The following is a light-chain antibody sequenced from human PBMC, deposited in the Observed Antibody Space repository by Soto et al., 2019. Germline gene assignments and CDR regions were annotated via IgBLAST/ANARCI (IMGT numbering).Light chain of an antibody. CDR3: QQSYSTPFT. CDR2: AAS. V-gene: IGKV1-39*01. J-gene: IGKJ5*01. CDR1: QSISSY. Sequence: DIQMTQSPSSLSASVGDRVTITCRASQSISSYLNWYQQKPGKAPKLLIYAASSLQSGVPSRFSGSGSETDFTLTISSLQREDFATYYCQQSYSTPFTFGQGTRLEIK.